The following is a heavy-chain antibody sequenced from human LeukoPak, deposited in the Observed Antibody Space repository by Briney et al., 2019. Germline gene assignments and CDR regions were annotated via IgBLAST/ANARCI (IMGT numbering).Heavy chain of an antibody. CDR2: IYYNGAS. Sequence: PSETLSLTCTVSGGSISRSTYYWGWIRQPPGKGLESIGSIYYNGASYYNPSLKSRVTISVDTSKNHFSLRLTSVTAADTAVYYCARHSLTKRHGSSDYDFAWFDPWGQGTLVTVSS. D-gene: IGHD5-12*01. CDR3: ARHSLTKRHGSSDYDFAWFDP. V-gene: IGHV4-39*01. CDR1: GGSISRSTYY. J-gene: IGHJ5*02.